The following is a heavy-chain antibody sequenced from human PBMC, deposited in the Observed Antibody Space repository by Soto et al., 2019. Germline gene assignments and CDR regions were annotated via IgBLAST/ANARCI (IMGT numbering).Heavy chain of an antibody. CDR1: GGSFTYYY. Sequence: PSETLSLTCTVSGGSFTYYYWNWIRQPPGKGLEWIGYIYYSGSTNYNPSFKSRVTISLDTSKTQFSLKLSSVTAADTAVYYCARRDYGNGAAHFDFWGQGTLVTVSS. D-gene: IGHD4-17*01. J-gene: IGHJ4*02. CDR3: ARRDYGNGAAHFDF. CDR2: IYYSGST. V-gene: IGHV4-59*08.